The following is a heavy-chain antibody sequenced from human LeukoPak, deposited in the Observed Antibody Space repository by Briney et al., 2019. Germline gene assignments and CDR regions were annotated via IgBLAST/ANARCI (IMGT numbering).Heavy chain of an antibody. CDR1: GFTFDDYA. J-gene: IGHJ4*02. V-gene: IGHV3-9*01. D-gene: IGHD3-22*01. Sequence: GRSLRLSCAASGFTFDDYAMHWVRQAPGKGLEWVSGISWNSGSIGYADSVEGRFTISRDNAKNSLYLQMNSLRAEDTALYYCAKDSGYYYSNFDYWGQGTLVTVSS. CDR3: AKDSGYYYSNFDY. CDR2: ISWNSGSI.